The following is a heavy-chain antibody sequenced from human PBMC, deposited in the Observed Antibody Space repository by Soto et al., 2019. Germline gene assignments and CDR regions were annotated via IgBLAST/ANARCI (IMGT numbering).Heavy chain of an antibody. D-gene: IGHD3-22*01. CDR3: ARDGYSSGSPDY. Sequence: ASVKVSCKASGYTFTNSGFSWVRQAPGQGLEWVGWIRVNNGDTHYAQKLQGRVTMTTDTSTSTAFMELRSLRSDDTAVYYCARDGYSSGSPDYWGQGTLVTVSS. V-gene: IGHV1-18*01. CDR1: GYTFTNSG. J-gene: IGHJ4*02. CDR2: IRVNNGDT.